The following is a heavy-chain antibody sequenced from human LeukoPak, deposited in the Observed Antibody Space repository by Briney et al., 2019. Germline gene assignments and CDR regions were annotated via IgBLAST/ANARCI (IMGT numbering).Heavy chain of an antibody. D-gene: IGHD3-3*01. Sequence: GGSLRLSCAASGFTFNIYGLHWVRQAPGKGLEWVAVISADGSDKHYADSVKGRFSISRDNSNNTLYLQMNSLRTEDTALYYCARDWSGTWAIDYWGQGTLVTVSS. CDR1: GFTFNIYG. CDR3: ARDWSGTWAIDY. J-gene: IGHJ4*02. CDR2: ISADGSDK. V-gene: IGHV3-30*03.